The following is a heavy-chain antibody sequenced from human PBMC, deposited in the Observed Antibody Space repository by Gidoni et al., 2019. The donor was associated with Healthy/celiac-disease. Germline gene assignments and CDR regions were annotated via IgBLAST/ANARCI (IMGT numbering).Heavy chain of an antibody. Sequence: EVQLLESGGGLVQPGGSLRLSCAASGFTFSSYAMSWVRQAPGKGLEWVSAISGSGGSTYYADSVKGWFTISRDNSKNTLYLQMNSLRAEDTAVYYCAKARYYDFWSGYYTDYWGQGTLVTVSS. D-gene: IGHD3-3*01. CDR2: ISGSGGST. CDR3: AKARYYDFWSGYYTDY. V-gene: IGHV3-23*01. CDR1: GFTFSSYA. J-gene: IGHJ4*02.